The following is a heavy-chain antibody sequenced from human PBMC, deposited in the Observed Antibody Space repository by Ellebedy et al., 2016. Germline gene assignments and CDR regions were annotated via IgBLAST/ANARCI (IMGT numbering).Heavy chain of an antibody. J-gene: IGHJ6*02. V-gene: IGHV1-3*01. CDR2: INAGNGNT. D-gene: IGHD3-22*01. CDR3: ARDDYYDSSGYYYYYYGMDV. CDR1: GYTFTSYA. Sequence: ASVKVSXKASGYTFTSYAMHWVRQAPGQRLEWMGWINAGNGNTKYSQKFQGRVTITADESTSTAYMELSSLRSEDTAVYYCARDDYYDSSGYYYYYYGMDVWGQGTTVTVSS.